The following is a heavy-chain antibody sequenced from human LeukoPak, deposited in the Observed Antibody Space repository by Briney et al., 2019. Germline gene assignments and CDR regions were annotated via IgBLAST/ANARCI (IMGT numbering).Heavy chain of an antibody. CDR2: IYTSGST. J-gene: IGHJ6*03. CDR3: SRERREYINSNYYYYYMDV. V-gene: IGHV4-61*08. Sequence: PSETLSLTCTVSGGSISRGGYSWNWIRQPPGKGLEWIGRIYTSGSTNYNPSLKSRVTISVDTSKDQFSLKLSSVTAADTAVYYCSRERREYINSNYYYYYMDVWGKGTTVTVSS. CDR1: GGSISRGGYS. D-gene: IGHD1-1*01.